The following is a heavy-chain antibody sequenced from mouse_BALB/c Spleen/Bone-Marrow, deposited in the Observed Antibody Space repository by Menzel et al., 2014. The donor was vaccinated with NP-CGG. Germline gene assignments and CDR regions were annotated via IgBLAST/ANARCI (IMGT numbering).Heavy chain of an antibody. V-gene: IGHV5-17*02. J-gene: IGHJ3*01. CDR1: GFTFSSFG. CDR2: ISSGSSTI. CDR3: AIRAY. Sequence: EVQRVESGGGLVLPGGSRKLSCAASGFTFSSFGMHWVRQAPEKGLEWVAYISSGSSTICYADTVKGRFTISRDNPKNTLFLQMTSLRSEDTAMYYCAIRAYWGQGTLVTVSA. D-gene: IGHD3-2*02.